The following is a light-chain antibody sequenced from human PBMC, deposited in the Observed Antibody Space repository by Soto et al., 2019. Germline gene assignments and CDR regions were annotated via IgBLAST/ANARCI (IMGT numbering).Light chain of an antibody. Sequence: EGVFTRFPVTLSLYPGERATLSCRASQSVSNYLAWYQQKPGQAPRLLIYDVSTRATGIPDRFSGSGSGTDFTLTISRLEPEDFAVHYCQHYGTSSPIPFAHGTRLAI. CDR2: DVS. CDR3: QHYGTSSPIP. CDR1: QSVSNY. J-gene: IGKJ5*01. V-gene: IGKV3-20*01.